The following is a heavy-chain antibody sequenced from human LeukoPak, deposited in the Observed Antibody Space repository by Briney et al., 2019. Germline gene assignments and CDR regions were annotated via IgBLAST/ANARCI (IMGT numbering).Heavy chain of an antibody. CDR2: IYPGDSDT. CDR1: GYSFTRYW. Sequence: GESLKISCKGSGYSFTRYWIGWVRQMPGKGLGWMGVIYPGDSDTRYSPSFQGQVTISADKSISTAYLQWSSLRASDTAMYYCARGIYGSGSYYNVFDWFDPWGQGTLVTVSS. V-gene: IGHV5-51*01. CDR3: ARGIYGSGSYYNVFDWFDP. D-gene: IGHD3-10*01. J-gene: IGHJ5*02.